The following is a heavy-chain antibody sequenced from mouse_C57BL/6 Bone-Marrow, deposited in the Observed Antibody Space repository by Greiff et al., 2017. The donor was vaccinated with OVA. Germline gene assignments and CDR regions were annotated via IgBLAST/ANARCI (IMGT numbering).Heavy chain of an antibody. CDR1: GFTFSDYG. CDR2: ISSCSSTI. Sequence: EVKLMESGGGLVKPGGSLKLSCAASGFTFSDYGMHWVRQAPEKGLEWVAYISSCSSTIYYADTVKGRFTISRDNAKNTMFLQMTSLRSEDTAMYYCGRPRGSNYDFDYWGQGTTLTVSS. J-gene: IGHJ2*01. CDR3: GRPRGSNYDFDY. V-gene: IGHV5-17*01. D-gene: IGHD2-5*01.